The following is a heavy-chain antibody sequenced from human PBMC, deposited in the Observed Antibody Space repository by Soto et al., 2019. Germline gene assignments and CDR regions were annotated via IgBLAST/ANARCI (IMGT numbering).Heavy chain of an antibody. J-gene: IGHJ5*02. CDR1: GGSFSGYY. CDR2: INHSGST. D-gene: IGHD3-3*01. Sequence: LSLTCAVYGGSFSGYYWSWIRQPPGKGLEWIGEINHSGSTNYNPSLKSRVTISVDTSKNQISLKLSSVTAADTAVYYCARGWIFGVVTSWFDPWGQGTLVTVPQ. V-gene: IGHV4-34*01. CDR3: ARGWIFGVVTSWFDP.